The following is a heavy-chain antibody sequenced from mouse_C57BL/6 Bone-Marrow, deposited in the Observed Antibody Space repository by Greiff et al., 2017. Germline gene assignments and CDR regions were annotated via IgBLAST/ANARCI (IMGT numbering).Heavy chain of an antibody. V-gene: IGHV1-54*01. Sequence: QVQLQQSGAELVRPGTSVKVSCKASGYAFTNYLIEWVKQRPGQGLEWIGVINPGSGGTNYNEKFKGKATLTADKSSSTAYMQLSSLTSEDSAVYFCARGTTVVEDAMDYWGQGTSVTVSS. CDR3: ARGTTVVEDAMDY. J-gene: IGHJ4*01. CDR1: GYAFTNYL. D-gene: IGHD1-1*01. CDR2: INPGSGGT.